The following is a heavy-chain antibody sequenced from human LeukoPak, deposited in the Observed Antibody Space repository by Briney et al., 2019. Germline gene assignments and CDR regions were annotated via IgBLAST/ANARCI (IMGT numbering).Heavy chain of an antibody. CDR3: AKGEMATIPHYFDY. J-gene: IGHJ4*02. V-gene: IGHV3-23*01. Sequence: GGSLRLSCAASGFPFSTYAMSWVRQAPGKGLEWVSAISGSGGSTYYADSVKGRFTISRDNSKNTLYLQMNSLRAEDTAVYYCAKGEMATIPHYFDYWGQGTLVTVSS. D-gene: IGHD5-24*01. CDR1: GFPFSTYA. CDR2: ISGSGGST.